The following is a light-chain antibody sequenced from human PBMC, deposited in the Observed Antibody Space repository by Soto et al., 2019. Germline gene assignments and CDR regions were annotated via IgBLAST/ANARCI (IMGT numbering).Light chain of an antibody. CDR2: DAS. CDR1: QSVSSY. CDR3: QQRSNWPRT. V-gene: IGKV3-11*01. Sequence: EIVLTQSPATLSLSPGERATLSCRASQSVSSYLAWYQQKPGQAPRLLIYDASNRATGIPARFSGSGSGTDFTLTISSLEPEDFAVYYRQQRSNWPRTFGQGTKVEI. J-gene: IGKJ1*01.